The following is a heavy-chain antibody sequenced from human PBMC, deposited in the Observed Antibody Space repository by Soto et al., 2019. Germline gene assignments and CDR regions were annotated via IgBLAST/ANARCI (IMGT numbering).Heavy chain of an antibody. Sequence: SETLSLTCTVSGGSISSYDWSWIRQPPGKRLEWIGYIYYSGSTNYNPSLKSRVTISVDTSKNQFSLKLSSVTAADTAVYYCASTKTYYDILTGYSPHNWFDPWGQGTLVTVSS. CDR3: ASTKTYYDILTGYSPHNWFDP. CDR2: IYYSGST. J-gene: IGHJ5*02. V-gene: IGHV4-59*01. CDR1: GGSISSYD. D-gene: IGHD3-9*01.